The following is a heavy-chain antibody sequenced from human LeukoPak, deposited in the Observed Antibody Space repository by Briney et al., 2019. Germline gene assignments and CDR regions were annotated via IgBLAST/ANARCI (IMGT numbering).Heavy chain of an antibody. CDR3: ANTYSSGWDYSY. Sequence: PGGSLRLSCAASGFTFSSYGMHWVRQAPGKGLKWVAVISYDGSNKYYADSVKGRFTISRDNSKNTLYLQMNSLRAEDTAVYYCANTYSSGWDYSYWGQGTLVTVSS. CDR1: GFTFSSYG. CDR2: ISYDGSNK. V-gene: IGHV3-30*18. D-gene: IGHD6-19*01. J-gene: IGHJ4*02.